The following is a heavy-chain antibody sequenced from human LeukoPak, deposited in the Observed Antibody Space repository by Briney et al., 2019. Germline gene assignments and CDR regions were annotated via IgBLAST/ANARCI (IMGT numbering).Heavy chain of an antibody. J-gene: IGHJ3*01. CDR3: GKLRTYYYHSSGSGKDSGAFDF. V-gene: IGHV3-30*02. CDR2: IRNDRSNK. CDR1: GFTFNSYG. D-gene: IGHD3-22*01. Sequence: PGWSLRLSCAASGFTFNSYGMHWVRQAPGKGLEWVAFIRNDRSNKYYADSVKGRFTISRDNSENTLYLQMNSLRPGDTAVYYCGKLRTYYYHSSGSGKDSGAFDFWGQGTMVTVSS.